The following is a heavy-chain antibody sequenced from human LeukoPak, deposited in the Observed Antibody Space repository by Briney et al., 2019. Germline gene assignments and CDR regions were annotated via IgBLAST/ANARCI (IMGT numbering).Heavy chain of an antibody. CDR3: AISRGDSSGYSGFDP. V-gene: IGHV1-69*13. Sequence: ASVKVSCKASGGTFSSYAISWVRQAPGQGLEWMGGIIPIFGTANYAQKFQGRVTITADESTSTAYMELSSLRSEDTAVYYCAISRGDSSGYSGFDPWGQGTLVTVSS. CDR2: IIPIFGTA. J-gene: IGHJ5*02. D-gene: IGHD3-22*01. CDR1: GGTFSSYA.